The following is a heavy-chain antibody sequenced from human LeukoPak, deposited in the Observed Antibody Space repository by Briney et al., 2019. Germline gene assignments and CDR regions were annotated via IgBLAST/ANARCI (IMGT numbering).Heavy chain of an antibody. Sequence: ASVKVSCKASGYTFTSYDINWVRQATGQGLEWMGWMNPNSGNTGYAQKFQGRVTMTRNTSISTAYMELSSLRSKDTAVYYCAGRRKQPDNWFDPWGQGTLVTVSS. D-gene: IGHD6-13*01. J-gene: IGHJ5*02. CDR1: GYTFTSYD. CDR2: MNPNSGNT. V-gene: IGHV1-8*01. CDR3: AGRRKQPDNWFDP.